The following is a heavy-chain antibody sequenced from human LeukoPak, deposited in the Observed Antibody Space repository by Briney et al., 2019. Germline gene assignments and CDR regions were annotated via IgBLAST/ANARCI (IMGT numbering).Heavy chain of an antibody. V-gene: IGHV4-61*02. CDR2: IYTSGST. D-gene: IGHD4-17*01. J-gene: IGHJ4*02. Sequence: SETLSLTCTVSGGSISSGSYYWSWIRQPAGKGLEWVGRIYTSGSTNYNPSLKSRVTISVDTSKNQFSLKLSSVTAADTAVYYCARDHDGDYWYYFDYWGQGTLVTVSS. CDR1: GGSISSGSYY. CDR3: ARDHDGDYWYYFDY.